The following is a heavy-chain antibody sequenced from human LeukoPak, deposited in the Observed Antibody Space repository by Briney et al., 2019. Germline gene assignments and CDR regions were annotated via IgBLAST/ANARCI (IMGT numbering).Heavy chain of an antibody. V-gene: IGHV4-59*01. CDR3: ARVRYYYDSSGYYRYFDY. CDR1: GGSISSYY. J-gene: IGHJ4*02. CDR2: IYYSGST. D-gene: IGHD3-22*01. Sequence: KTSETLSLTCTVSGGSISSYYWSWIRQPPGKGLEWIGYIYYSGSTNYNPSLKSRVTISVDTSKNQFSLKLSSVTAADTAVYYCARVRYYYDSSGYYRYFDYWGQGTLVTVSS.